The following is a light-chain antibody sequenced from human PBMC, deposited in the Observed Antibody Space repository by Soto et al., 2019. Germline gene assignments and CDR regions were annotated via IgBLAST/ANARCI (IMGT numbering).Light chain of an antibody. J-gene: IGLJ2*01. V-gene: IGLV2-14*01. CDR2: DVS. CDR3: SSYTSSSTFV. Sequence: QSALTQPASVSGSPGQSSTISCTGTSSDVGGYNYVSWYQQHPGKAPKLMIYDVSNRPSGVSNRFSGSKSGNTASLTISGLHAEDEADYYCSSYTSSSTFVFGGGTKVTVL. CDR1: SSDVGGYNY.